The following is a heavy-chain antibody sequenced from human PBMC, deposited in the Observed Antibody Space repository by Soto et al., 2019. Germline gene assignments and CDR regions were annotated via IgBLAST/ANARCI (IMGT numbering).Heavy chain of an antibody. V-gene: IGHV4-59*01. CDR2: IYYSVST. Sequence: PSYTLSLTCPLSRRSISTYYLSSMLKHPLKSLELIGYIYYSVSTNYNPALKSLVTISVDTSKNQFSLKLSSVTAADTAVYYCARGYYDFWSGYYYYYMDVWGKGTTVTVSS. CDR3: ARGYYDFWSGYYYYYMDV. J-gene: IGHJ6*03. D-gene: IGHD3-3*01. CDR1: RRSISTYY.